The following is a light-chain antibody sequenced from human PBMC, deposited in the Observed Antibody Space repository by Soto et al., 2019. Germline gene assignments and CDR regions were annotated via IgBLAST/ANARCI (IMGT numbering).Light chain of an antibody. Sequence: QSVLTQAPSASGTPGQRVTISCSGSSSNIGSNTVSWYQQVPGTAPKLLIYSNDQRTSGVPERFSGSKSGTAASLAIGGLQSEDEADYYCAAWDDSLNGWVFGGGTKLTVL. J-gene: IGLJ3*02. CDR1: SSNIGSNT. CDR3: AAWDDSLNGWV. CDR2: SND. V-gene: IGLV1-44*01.